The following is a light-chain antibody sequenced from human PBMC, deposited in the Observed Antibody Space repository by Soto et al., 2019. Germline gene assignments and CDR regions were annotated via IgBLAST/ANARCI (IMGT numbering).Light chain of an antibody. CDR2: ETN. Sequence: QSVLTQPPSVSAAPGQKVSISCSGSSSNIGNNYVSWYQQLPGTAPKLLICETNKRPSGIPDRFSGSKSGTSATLGITGLQTGDEADYYCGTWDNSLSAWVFGGGTKLTV. CDR1: SSNIGNNY. V-gene: IGLV1-51*02. CDR3: GTWDNSLSAWV. J-gene: IGLJ3*02.